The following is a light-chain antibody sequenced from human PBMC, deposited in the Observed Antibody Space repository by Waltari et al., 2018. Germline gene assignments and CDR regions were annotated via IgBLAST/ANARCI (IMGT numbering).Light chain of an antibody. CDR1: QSVRNY. V-gene: IGKV3-11*01. CDR3: QHRHNWPPTFT. CDR2: DAS. Sequence: EIVLTQSPATLSLSPGDRATLSCRASQSVRNYLAWYRQKPGQAPRLLIYDASERAPGIPARFSGSGSGTDFTLTISSLEPDDFAVYYCQHRHNWPPTFTFGQGTQLDIK. J-gene: IGKJ2*01.